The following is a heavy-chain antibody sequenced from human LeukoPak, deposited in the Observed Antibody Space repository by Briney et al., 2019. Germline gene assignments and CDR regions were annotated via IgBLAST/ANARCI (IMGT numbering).Heavy chain of an antibody. V-gene: IGHV4-34*01. CDR1: GGSFSGYY. CDR2: INHSGST. D-gene: IGHD6-19*01. CDR3: VRSQQWLGTFDI. Sequence: SETLSLTCAVYGGSFSGYYWSWIRQPPGKGLEWIGEINHSGSTNYNPSLKSRVTISVDTSKNQFSLNLSSVTAADTAVYYCVRSQQWLGTFDIWGQGTMVTVSS. J-gene: IGHJ3*02.